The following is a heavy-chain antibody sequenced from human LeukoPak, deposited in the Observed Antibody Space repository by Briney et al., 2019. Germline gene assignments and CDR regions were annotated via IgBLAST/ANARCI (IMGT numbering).Heavy chain of an antibody. J-gene: IGHJ4*02. D-gene: IGHD2-15*01. Sequence: GGSLRLSCAASGFTFSGYAMSWVRQAPGKGLEWVSAISGSGGSTYYADSVKGRFTISRDNAKNSLYLQMNSLRAEDTAVYYCARADRYCSGGSCYWGEGYYFDYWGQGTLVTVSS. CDR2: ISGSGGST. CDR1: GFTFSGYA. CDR3: ARADRYCSGGSCYWGEGYYFDY. V-gene: IGHV3-23*01.